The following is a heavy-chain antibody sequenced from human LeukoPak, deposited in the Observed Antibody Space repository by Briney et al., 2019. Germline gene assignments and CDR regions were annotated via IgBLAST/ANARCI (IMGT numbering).Heavy chain of an antibody. CDR2: INPAGSET. CDR3: ATFGLVAALDL. Sequence: PGGSLRLSCAASGFSFNAYWMAWVRQAPGTGLEWVANINPAGSETFHVDPVKGRFSISRDHAKNLVYLQMNSLRAEDTAVYYCATFGLVAALDLWGQGTLVTASS. J-gene: IGHJ4*02. D-gene: IGHD5-12*01. V-gene: IGHV3-7*01. CDR1: GFSFNAYW.